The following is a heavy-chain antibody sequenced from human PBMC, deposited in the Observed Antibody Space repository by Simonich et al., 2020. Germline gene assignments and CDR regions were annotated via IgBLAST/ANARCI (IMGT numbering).Heavy chain of an antibody. Sequence: QVQLQESGPGLVKPSETLSLTCAVSGYSISSGYYWGWIRQPPGKGLEWIGSIFHSGGTYYNPSRKSRVTISVDTSKNQFSLKLSAVTAADTAVYYCARLAPGYSGSYPEYFQHWGQGTLVTVSS. CDR2: IFHSGGT. D-gene: IGHD1-26*01. CDR3: ARLAPGYSGSYPEYFQH. V-gene: IGHV4-38-2*01. J-gene: IGHJ1*01. CDR1: GYSISSGYY.